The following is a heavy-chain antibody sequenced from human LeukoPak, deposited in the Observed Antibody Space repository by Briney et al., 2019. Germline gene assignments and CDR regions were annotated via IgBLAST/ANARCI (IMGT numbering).Heavy chain of an antibody. CDR3: ATSRFYLES. CDR1: GFTFSSYW. J-gene: IGHJ4*02. V-gene: IGHV3-7*01. Sequence: GGSLRLSCAASGFTFSSYWMSWVRQAPEKGLEWVAKIKPDGSEIYHVDSVQGRFTISRDNAKNSLYLQMNSLRAEDTAVYYCATSRFYLESWGQGTLVTVSS. CDR2: IKPDGSEI.